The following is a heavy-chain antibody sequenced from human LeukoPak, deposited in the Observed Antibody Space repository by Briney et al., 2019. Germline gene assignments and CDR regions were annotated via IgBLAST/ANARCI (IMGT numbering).Heavy chain of an antibody. V-gene: IGHV1-69*04. J-gene: IGHJ4*02. CDR3: ARGGRASGYDYVACDY. CDR1: GGTFSSYA. CDR2: IIPILGIA. D-gene: IGHD5-12*01. Sequence: SVKVSCKASGGTFSSYAISWVRQVPGQGLEWMGRIIPILGIANYAQKFQGRVTITADKSTSTAYMELSSLRSEDTAVYYCARGGRASGYDYVACDYWGQGTLVTVSS.